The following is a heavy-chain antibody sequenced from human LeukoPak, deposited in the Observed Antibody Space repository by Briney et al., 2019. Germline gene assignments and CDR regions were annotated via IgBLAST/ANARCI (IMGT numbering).Heavy chain of an antibody. CDR1: GYTFTGYY. CDR3: ARGYYYDSGGYFKYDY. Sequence: ATVKISCKASGYTFTGYYLHWVRQAPGQGLEWMGRINPNSGGTNYAQKFQGRVTMTRDTSISTAYMELSRLRSDDTAVYYCARGYYYDSGGYFKYDYWGQGTLVTVSS. D-gene: IGHD3-22*01. J-gene: IGHJ4*02. V-gene: IGHV1-2*06. CDR2: INPNSGGT.